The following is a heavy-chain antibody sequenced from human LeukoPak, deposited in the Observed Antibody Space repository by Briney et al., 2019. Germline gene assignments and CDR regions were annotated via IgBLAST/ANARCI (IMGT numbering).Heavy chain of an antibody. J-gene: IGHJ4*02. CDR1: GGSISSGSYY. V-gene: IGHV4-61*02. CDR2: VYTSGST. D-gene: IGHD5-18*01. CDR3: VRDRSDNRKDTAMVL. Sequence: SETPSLTCTVSGGSISSGSYYWSWIRQPAGKGLEWIGRVYTSGSTNYNPSLKSRVTISVDTSKNQFSLKLSSVTAADTAVYYCVRDRSDNRKDTAMVLWGQGTLVTVSS.